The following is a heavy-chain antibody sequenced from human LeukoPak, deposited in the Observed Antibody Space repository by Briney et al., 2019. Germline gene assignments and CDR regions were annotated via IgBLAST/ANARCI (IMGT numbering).Heavy chain of an antibody. Sequence: SETLSLTCAVSGGSISSGGYSWSWIRQPPGKGLEWIGYIYHSGSTYYNPSLKSRVTISVDRSKNQFSLKLSSVTAADTAVYYCASQYSSSSLRTWFDPWGQGTLVTVSS. CDR2: IYHSGST. J-gene: IGHJ5*02. CDR1: GGSISSGGYS. V-gene: IGHV4-30-2*01. D-gene: IGHD6-6*01. CDR3: ASQYSSSSLRTWFDP.